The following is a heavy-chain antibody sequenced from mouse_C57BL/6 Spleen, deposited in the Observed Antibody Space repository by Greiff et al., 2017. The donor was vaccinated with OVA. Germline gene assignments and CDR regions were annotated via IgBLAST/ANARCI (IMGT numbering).Heavy chain of an antibody. J-gene: IGHJ4*01. CDR2: IYWDDDK. V-gene: IGHV8-12*01. D-gene: IGHD1-1*01. CDR3: ARRYYYGSSPYYYAMDY. CDR1: GFSLSTSGMG. Sequence: QVTLKESGPGILQSSQTLSLTCSFSGFSLSTSGMGVSWIRQPSGKGLEWLAHIYWDDDKRYNPSLKSRLTISKDTSRNQVFLKITSVDTADTATYYCARRYYYGSSPYYYAMDYWGQGTSVTVSS.